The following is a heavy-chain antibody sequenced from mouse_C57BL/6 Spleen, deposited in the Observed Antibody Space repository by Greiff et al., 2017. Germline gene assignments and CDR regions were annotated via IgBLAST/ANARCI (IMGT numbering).Heavy chain of an antibody. CDR1: GYTFTDYE. CDR3: TREGDYYGSRGYFDV. Sequence: VHLVESGAELVRPGASVTLSCKASGYTFTDYEMHWVKQTPVHGLEWIGAIDPETGGTAYNQKFKGKAILTADKSSSTAYMELRSLTSEDSAVYYCTREGDYYGSRGYFDVWGTGTTVTVSS. D-gene: IGHD1-1*01. CDR2: IDPETGGT. J-gene: IGHJ1*03. V-gene: IGHV1-15*01.